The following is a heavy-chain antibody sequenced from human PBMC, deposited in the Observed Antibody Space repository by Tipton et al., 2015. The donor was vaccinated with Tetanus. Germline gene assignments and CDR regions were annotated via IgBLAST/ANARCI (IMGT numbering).Heavy chain of an antibody. Sequence: TLSLTCTVSGDSISSYYWNWIRQSPVKGLEWIGYISSGSTHYNPSLKSRVTISVDTSKNQFSLKLTSVTTADTAVYFCARDELFFSGGEDHAAFDIWGQGTLVTVSS. CDR3: ARDELFFSGGEDHAAFDI. J-gene: IGHJ3*02. V-gene: IGHV4-59*01. CDR2: ISSGST. CDR1: GDSISSYY. D-gene: IGHD3-10*01.